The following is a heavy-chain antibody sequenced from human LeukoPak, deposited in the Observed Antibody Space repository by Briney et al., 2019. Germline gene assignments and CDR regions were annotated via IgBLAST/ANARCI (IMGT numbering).Heavy chain of an antibody. J-gene: IGHJ2*01. CDR3: AKEPSAYSGSHLGWYFDL. V-gene: IGHV3-23*01. D-gene: IGHD1-26*01. Sequence: GGSLRLSCAASGFTFSSYAMSWVRQAPGKGLEWVSAISGSGGSTYYADSVKGRFTISRDNSKNTLYLQMNSLRAEDTAVYYCAKEPSAYSGSHLGWYFDLWGRGNLVTVSS. CDR1: GFTFSSYA. CDR2: ISGSGGST.